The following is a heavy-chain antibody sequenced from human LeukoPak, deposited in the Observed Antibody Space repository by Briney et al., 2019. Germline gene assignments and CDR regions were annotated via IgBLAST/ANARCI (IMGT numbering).Heavy chain of an antibody. J-gene: IGHJ4*02. Sequence: GGSLRLSCAASGFTFSSYGMHWVRQAPGKGLEWVAVISYDGSNKYYADSVKGRFTISRDNAKNTLYLQMNSLRAEDTAVYYCASDFTGRYDFWGQGTLVTVSS. CDR3: ASDFTGRYDF. CDR2: ISYDGSNK. D-gene: IGHD3-9*01. CDR1: GFTFSSYG. V-gene: IGHV3-30*03.